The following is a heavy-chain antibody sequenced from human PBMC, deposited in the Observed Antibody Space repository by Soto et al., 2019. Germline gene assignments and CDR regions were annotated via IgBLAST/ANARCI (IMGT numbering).Heavy chain of an antibody. D-gene: IGHD2-2*01. V-gene: IGHV3-53*02. CDR1: GFTVSNTY. Sequence: EVQLVETGGGLIQPGGSLRLSCAASGFTVSNTYMTWVRQPPGKGLECVSVIYTAGGTNYADSVKGRFIISSDNSKNTLYLQMRSRRAADTAVYYCARALPVAKGGFDPWGQGTLVTVSA. J-gene: IGHJ5*02. CDR2: IYTAGGT. CDR3: ARALPVAKGGFDP.